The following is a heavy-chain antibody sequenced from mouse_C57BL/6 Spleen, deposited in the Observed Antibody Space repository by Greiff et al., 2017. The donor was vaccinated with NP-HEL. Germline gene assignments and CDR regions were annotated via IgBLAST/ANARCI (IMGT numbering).Heavy chain of an antibody. CDR1: GFNIKNTY. Sequence: EVQLQQSVAELVRPGASVKLSCTASGFNIKNTYMHWVKQRPEQGLEWIGRIDPANGNTKYAPKFQGKATITADTSSNPAYLQLSSLTSEDPAIYYWARRDYSYYVPWFAYWGQGTLVTVSA. J-gene: IGHJ3*01. CDR3: ARRDYSYYVPWFAY. CDR2: IDPANGNT. D-gene: IGHD2-12*01. V-gene: IGHV14-3*01.